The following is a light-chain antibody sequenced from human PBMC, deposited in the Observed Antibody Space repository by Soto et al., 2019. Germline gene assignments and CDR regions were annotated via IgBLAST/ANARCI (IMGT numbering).Light chain of an antibody. CDR2: QTY. CDR1: QYINTR. V-gene: IGKV3D-15*03. Sequence: EIVMTQSPATLSVSPGERATLSCRASQYINTRLAWYQHRPGQAHRLLIYQTYIRAAGIPARFSASGSGTDFTLTIRDVQPEDFALYYCHQRQSWPRTFGQGTKVDIK. J-gene: IGKJ1*01. CDR3: HQRQSWPRT.